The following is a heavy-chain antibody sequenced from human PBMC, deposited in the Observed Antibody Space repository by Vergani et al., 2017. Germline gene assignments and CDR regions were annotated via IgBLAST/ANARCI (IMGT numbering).Heavy chain of an antibody. CDR1: GFTFSDYY. CDR2: ISSSSSYT. CDR3: ARDRSSDMDAY. V-gene: IGHV3-11*05. D-gene: IGHD2-2*03. Sequence: QVQLVESGGGLVKPGGSLRLSCAASGFTFSDYYMSWIRQAPGKGREWVSYISSSSSYTNYADTVKGRFTISRDNATNSLYMQMNSLRAEDTAVYYCARDRSSDMDAYWGQGTLVTVSS. J-gene: IGHJ4*02.